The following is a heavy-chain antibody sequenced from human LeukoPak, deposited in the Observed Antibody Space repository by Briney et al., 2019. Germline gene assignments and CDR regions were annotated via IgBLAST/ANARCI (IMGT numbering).Heavy chain of an antibody. Sequence: GSLRLSCAASGFTFSSYGMHWIRQPPGKGLEWIGEINHSGSTNYNPSLKSRVTISVDTSKNRFSLELSSVTAADTAVYFCARGPPTDYYDSSGFYYVFDYWGQGTLVTVSS. J-gene: IGHJ4*02. CDR3: ARGPPTDYYDSSGFYYVFDY. CDR2: INHSGST. D-gene: IGHD3-22*01. V-gene: IGHV4-34*01. CDR1: GFTFSSYG.